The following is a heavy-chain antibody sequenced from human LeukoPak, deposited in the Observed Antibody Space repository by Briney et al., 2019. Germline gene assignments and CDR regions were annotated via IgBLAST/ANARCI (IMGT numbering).Heavy chain of an antibody. CDR3: TRVRQGSGTYYPFVY. CDR1: GFTFTSYG. J-gene: IGHJ4*02. CDR2: TSYDGRER. D-gene: IGHD3-10*01. Sequence: GGSLRLSCATSGFTFTSYGMHWVRQAPGKGPEWVSYTSYDGRERYYADSVQGRFTISRDNSNGTLYLQMNSLRTGDTAVYYCTRVRQGSGTYYPFVYWGQGTLVTVSP. V-gene: IGHV3-30*02.